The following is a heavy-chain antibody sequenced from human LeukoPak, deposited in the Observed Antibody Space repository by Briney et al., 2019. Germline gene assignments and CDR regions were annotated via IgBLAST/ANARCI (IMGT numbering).Heavy chain of an antibody. Sequence: PSETLSLTCPVSGGSISSSPYSWGWVRQPPGKGLEWIGTIYYTGNTYYNPSLKSRVTIPIDTSKNQFSLKLSSVTAADTAVYYCARLYYDFWSGYTDRHAFDIWGQGTMVTVSS. CDR3: ARLYYDFWSGYTDRHAFDI. CDR1: GGSISSSPYS. J-gene: IGHJ3*02. V-gene: IGHV4-39*07. CDR2: IYYTGNT. D-gene: IGHD3-3*01.